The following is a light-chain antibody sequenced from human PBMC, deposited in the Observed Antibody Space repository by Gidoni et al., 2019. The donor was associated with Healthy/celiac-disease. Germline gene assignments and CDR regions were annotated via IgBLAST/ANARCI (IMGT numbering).Light chain of an antibody. CDR3: QQYGSSPQT. V-gene: IGKV3-20*01. Sequence: IVFTQSPGTLSLSPGERATLSCRASQSVSSSYLAWYQQKPGQAPRLLIYDASTRATGIPDRCSGSGSGKDFTLTISRLEPEDVAVYYCQQYGSSPQTFGQGTKVEIK. CDR1: QSVSSSY. J-gene: IGKJ1*01. CDR2: DAS.